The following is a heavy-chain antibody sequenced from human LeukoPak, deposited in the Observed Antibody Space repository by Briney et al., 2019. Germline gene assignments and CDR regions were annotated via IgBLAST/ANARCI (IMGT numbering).Heavy chain of an antibody. CDR1: GVTFSDYY. CDR2: ISSSYNTI. J-gene: IGHJ4*01. D-gene: IGHD5-24*01. CDR3: ARGFYTYDQ. V-gene: IGHV3-11*04. Sequence: GGSLRLSCAASGVTFSDYYMSWIRQAPGKGLEWFSSISSSYNTIYYTDSLKGRFAISRDNAKKSLYLQMKSLRAEDTAVYYCARGFYTYDQWGQGTLVTVSS.